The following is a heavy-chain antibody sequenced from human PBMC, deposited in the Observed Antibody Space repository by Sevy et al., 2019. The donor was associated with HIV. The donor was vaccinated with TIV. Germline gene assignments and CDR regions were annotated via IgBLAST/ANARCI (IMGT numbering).Heavy chain of an antibody. CDR3: AKDLTERYSTSSADFDY. D-gene: IGHD6-6*01. Sequence: GGSLRLSCAASGFTFNVYGMHWVRQAPGKGLQWVAFTRYDGSTKYYADSGKGRFTISRDNSKNTLYLQMNSLRVEDTAMYYWAKDLTERYSTSSADFDYWGQGSLVTVSS. V-gene: IGHV3-30*02. CDR1: GFTFNVYG. J-gene: IGHJ4*02. CDR2: TRYDGSTK.